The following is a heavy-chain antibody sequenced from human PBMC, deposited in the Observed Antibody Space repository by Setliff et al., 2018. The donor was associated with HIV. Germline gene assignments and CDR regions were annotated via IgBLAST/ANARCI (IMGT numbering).Heavy chain of an antibody. CDR1: GGSFSGYY. V-gene: IGHV4-34*01. D-gene: IGHD4-17*01. Sequence: SETLSLTCAVYGGSFSGYYWSWIRQPPGKGLEWIGEINHSGSTNYNPSLKSRVTISLDTSNNQFSLKVNSVTAADTAIYYCARGGPTVAYGVDVWGQGTTVTVSS. CDR3: ARGGPTVAYGVDV. J-gene: IGHJ6*02. CDR2: INHSGST.